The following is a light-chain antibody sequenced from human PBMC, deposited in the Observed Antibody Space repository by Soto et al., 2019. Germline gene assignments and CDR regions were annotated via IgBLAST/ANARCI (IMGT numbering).Light chain of an antibody. CDR1: QSIGGW. Sequence: DIQMTQAPSTLSVSVGGRVTLTCRASQSIGGWLAWYQQKPGQAPKLLIYEASTLQSGVPSTFSGSGSGTDFTLTISSLQAADFATYYCQQYDSYPWTFGQGTKVDIK. V-gene: IGKV1-5*01. J-gene: IGKJ1*01. CDR3: QQYDSYPWT. CDR2: EAS.